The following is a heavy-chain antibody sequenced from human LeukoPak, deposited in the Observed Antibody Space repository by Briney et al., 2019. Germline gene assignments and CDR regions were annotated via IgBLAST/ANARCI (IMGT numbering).Heavy chain of an antibody. CDR2: ISGSGGST. CDR3: TTSRWSEDGGDN. Sequence: GGSLRLSCAASGFTFTSYSMTWVRQAPGKGLEWVSFISGSGGSTYYADSVKGRFTISRDNSRNTLYLQTNSLRAEDTAVYYCTTSRWSEDGGDNWGQGTQVTVSS. J-gene: IGHJ4*02. V-gene: IGHV3-23*01. D-gene: IGHD3-3*01. CDR1: GFTFTSYS.